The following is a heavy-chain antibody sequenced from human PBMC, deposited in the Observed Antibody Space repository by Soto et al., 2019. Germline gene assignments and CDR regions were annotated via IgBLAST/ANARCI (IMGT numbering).Heavy chain of an antibody. Sequence: QVQLLQSGAEVKKPGSSGRVTCKAPGGTLSSNATSWVRQAPGQGLEWMGGIIPIFGTAHYAQKFHGRVTITADKSTSTASMELTTPKSEDTAVYYCATGSSGYSSAPRFYVEFLGQGTLVTVSS. CDR3: ATGSSGYSSAPRFYVEF. CDR2: IIPIFGTA. D-gene: IGHD5-18*01. V-gene: IGHV1-69*14. J-gene: IGHJ4*02. CDR1: GGTLSSNA.